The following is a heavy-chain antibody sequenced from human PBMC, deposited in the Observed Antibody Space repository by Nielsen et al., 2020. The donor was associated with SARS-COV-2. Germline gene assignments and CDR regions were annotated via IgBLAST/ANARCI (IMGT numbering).Heavy chain of an antibody. J-gene: IGHJ4*02. Sequence: ASVKVSCKASGYTFTSYDINWVRQASGQGLEWMGWVDPDSGNTGYAQKFQGRVTMTVNTSISTAYMEVSSLRSEDTAVYYCARGSFSGYYFDYWGQGTLVTVSS. CDR1: GYTFTSYD. CDR2: VDPDSGNT. V-gene: IGHV1-8*01. D-gene: IGHD3-10*01. CDR3: ARGSFSGYYFDY.